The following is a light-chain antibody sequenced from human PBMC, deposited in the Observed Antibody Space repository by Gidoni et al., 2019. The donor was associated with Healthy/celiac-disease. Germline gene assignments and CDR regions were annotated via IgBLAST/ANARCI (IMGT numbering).Light chain of an antibody. J-gene: IGKJ4*01. V-gene: IGKV3D-20*01. CDR1: QSVSSSY. Sequence: EIVLTQSPPTLSLSPGERATPSCGASQSVSSSYLAWYQQKPGLAPRLLIYDASSRATGIPDRFSGSGSGTDFTLTISRLEPEDFAVYYCQQYGSSPPLTFGGGTKVEIK. CDR3: QQYGSSPPLT. CDR2: DAS.